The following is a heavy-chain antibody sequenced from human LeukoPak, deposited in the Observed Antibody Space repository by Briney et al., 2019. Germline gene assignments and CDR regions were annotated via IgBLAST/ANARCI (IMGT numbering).Heavy chain of an antibody. CDR2: TTHHRKNK. CDR3: AKDSSWSCTD. V-gene: IGHV3-30*02. J-gene: IGHJ4*02. D-gene: IGHD2-8*02. CDR1: GFTFSSTA. Sequence: GGSLRFSGGASGFTFSSTAMHWVGQGPGKGREGVAYTTHHRKNKCYADAVKGRFTISRDNSKGRRYLQRNSLRADDTAVYDCAKDSSWSCTDWGQGTLVRVSS.